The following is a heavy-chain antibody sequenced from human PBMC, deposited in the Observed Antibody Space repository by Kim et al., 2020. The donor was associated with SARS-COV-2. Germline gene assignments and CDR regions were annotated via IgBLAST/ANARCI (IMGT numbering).Heavy chain of an antibody. Sequence: KSRVTISVETSKNQFSLTLSSVTAADTAVYYCARELDYYDSSGYTNWFDPWGQGTLVTVSS. CDR3: ARELDYYDSSGYTNWFDP. J-gene: IGHJ5*02. D-gene: IGHD3-22*01. V-gene: IGHV4-31*02.